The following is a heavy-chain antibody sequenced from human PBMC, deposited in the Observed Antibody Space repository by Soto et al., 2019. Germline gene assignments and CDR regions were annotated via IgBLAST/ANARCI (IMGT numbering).Heavy chain of an antibody. J-gene: IGHJ4*02. CDR2: IYNTETF. Sequence: SETLSLTCSVSCVSVSSGSFYCSWIRQPPGKGLEWIGFIYNTETFNYNPSLKSRVTLSVDASKHQFSLKLSSVTAADTAVYYCARVPLRYSSSHNFDSWGQGALVTVS. CDR3: ARVPLRYSSSHNFDS. CDR1: CVSVSSGSFY. D-gene: IGHD6-19*01. V-gene: IGHV4-61*01.